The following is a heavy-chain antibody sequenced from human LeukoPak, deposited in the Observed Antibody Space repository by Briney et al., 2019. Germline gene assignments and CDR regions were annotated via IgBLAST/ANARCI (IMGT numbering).Heavy chain of an antibody. CDR1: GFTFSSYS. CDR3: ARVLHKRNYDSSVYYGY. CDR2: ISSSSSTI. V-gene: IGHV3-48*01. J-gene: IGHJ4*02. Sequence: QPGGSLRLSCAASGFTFSSYSMNWVRQAPGKGPEWVSYISSSSSTIYYADSVKGRFTISRDNAKNSLYLQMNSLRAEDTAVYYCARVLHKRNYDSSVYYGYWGQGTLVTVSS. D-gene: IGHD3-22*01.